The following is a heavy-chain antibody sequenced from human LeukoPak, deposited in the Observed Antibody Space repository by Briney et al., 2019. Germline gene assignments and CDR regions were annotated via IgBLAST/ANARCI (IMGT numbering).Heavy chain of an antibody. CDR3: ARDGIAMIDPLDY. CDR2: INYSGST. V-gene: IGHV4-39*07. Sequence: PSETLSLTCTVSGGSISSSDYYWGWIRQPPGKGLELIAGINYSGSTYYNPSLKSRVTISVDTSKNQFSLKLSSVTAADTAVYYCARDGIAMIDPLDYWGQGTLVTVSS. J-gene: IGHJ4*02. CDR1: GGSISSSDYY. D-gene: IGHD3-22*01.